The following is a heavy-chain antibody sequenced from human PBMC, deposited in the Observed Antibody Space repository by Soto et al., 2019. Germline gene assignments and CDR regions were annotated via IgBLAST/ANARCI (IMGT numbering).Heavy chain of an antibody. CDR2: ISSSGSTI. CDR1: GFTFSSYE. D-gene: IGHD2-15*01. J-gene: IGHJ5*02. V-gene: IGHV3-48*03. CDR3: ARGIVVALSP. Sequence: EVQLVESGGGLVQPGGSLRLSCAASGFTFSSYEMNWVRQAPGKGLEWVSYISSSGSTIYYADSVKGRFIISRDNAKNSLYLQMNSLRAEDTAVYYCARGIVVALSPWGQGTLVTVSS.